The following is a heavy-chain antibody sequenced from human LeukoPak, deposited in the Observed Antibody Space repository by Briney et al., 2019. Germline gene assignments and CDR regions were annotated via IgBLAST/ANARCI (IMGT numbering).Heavy chain of an antibody. CDR1: GFTFSSYG. J-gene: IGHJ6*02. D-gene: IGHD2-15*01. Sequence: GRSLRLSCAASGFTFSSYGMHWVRQAPGKGLEWVAVISYDGSNKYYADSVKGRFTISRDNSKNTLYLQMNSLRAEDTVVYYCAKVVAATVEYYYYGMDVWGQGTTVTVSS. V-gene: IGHV3-30*18. CDR3: AKVVAATVEYYYYGMDV. CDR2: ISYDGSNK.